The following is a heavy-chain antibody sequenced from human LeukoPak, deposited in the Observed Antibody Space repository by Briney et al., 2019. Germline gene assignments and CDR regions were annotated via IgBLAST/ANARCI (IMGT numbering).Heavy chain of an antibody. CDR2: IRSKTYGGTT. Sequence: GGSLRLSCTAAGFTFGDYAMTWVRQAPGKGLEWVGFIRSKTYGGTTGYAASVKGRFTISRDDSKSIAYLQMNSLKTEDTAVYYCTRTFGVVNNFDYWGQGTLVTVSS. D-gene: IGHD3-3*01. CDR3: TRTFGVVNNFDY. V-gene: IGHV3-49*04. CDR1: GFTFGDYA. J-gene: IGHJ4*02.